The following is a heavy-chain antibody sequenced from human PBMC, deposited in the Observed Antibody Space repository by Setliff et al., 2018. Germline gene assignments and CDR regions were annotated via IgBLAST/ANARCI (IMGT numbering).Heavy chain of an antibody. J-gene: IGHJ3*02. CDR1: GYTFSDYG. V-gene: IGHV1-18*01. Sequence: ASVKVSCKTSGYTFSDYGIAWVRQAPGQGLEWMGWISAHTGKTYYGQKLHGRLTLTTDPSTNTAYMELRSLGSDDTAVYYCARSFDSGFYHQRDAYDIWGRGTLVTVSS. CDR2: ISAHTGKT. CDR3: ARSFDSGFYHQRDAYDI. D-gene: IGHD5-12*01.